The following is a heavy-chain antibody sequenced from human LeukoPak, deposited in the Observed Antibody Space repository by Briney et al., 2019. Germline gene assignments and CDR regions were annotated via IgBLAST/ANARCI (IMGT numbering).Heavy chain of an antibody. CDR1: GYTLTELS. D-gene: IGHD1-26*01. CDR2: INPNSGGT. Sequence: ASVKVSCKVSGYTLTELSMHWVRQAPGQGLEWMGWINPNSGGTNYAQKFQGRVTMTRDTSISTAYMELSRLRSDDTAVYYCAREDGELLPDYWGQGTLVTVSS. J-gene: IGHJ4*02. CDR3: AREDGELLPDY. V-gene: IGHV1-2*02.